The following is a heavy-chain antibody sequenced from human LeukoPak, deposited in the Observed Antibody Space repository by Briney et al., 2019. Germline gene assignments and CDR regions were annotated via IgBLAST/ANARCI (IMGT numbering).Heavy chain of an antibody. CDR1: GYTFTSYD. CDR3: ARGGLVRRTGAYYYYYGMDV. CDR2: MNPNSGNT. J-gene: IGHJ6*02. Sequence: ASVKVSCKASGYTFTSYDINWVRQATGQGLEWMGWMNPNSGNTGYAQKFQGRVTMTRNTSISTAYMEPSSLRSEDTAVYYCARGGLVRRTGAYYYYYGMDVWGQGTTVTVSS. D-gene: IGHD3/OR15-3a*01. V-gene: IGHV1-8*01.